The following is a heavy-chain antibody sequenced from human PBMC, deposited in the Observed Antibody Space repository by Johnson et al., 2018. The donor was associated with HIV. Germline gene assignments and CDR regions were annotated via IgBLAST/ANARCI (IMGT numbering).Heavy chain of an antibody. Sequence: QVQLVESGGGVVQPGRSLRLSCAASGFTFSSYGMHWVRQAPGKGLEWVAVISYDGSNKYYADSVKGQFTISRDNFKNTLFLQMNSLRVEDTAEYYCVKDRGRPGTPAGLDIWGQGTMVTVSS. V-gene: IGHV3-30*18. CDR1: GFTFSSYG. D-gene: IGHD3-16*01. CDR3: VKDRGRPGTPAGLDI. J-gene: IGHJ3*02. CDR2: ISYDGSNK.